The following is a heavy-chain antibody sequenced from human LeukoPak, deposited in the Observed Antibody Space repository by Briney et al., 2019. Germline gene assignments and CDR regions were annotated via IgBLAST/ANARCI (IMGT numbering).Heavy chain of an antibody. CDR3: ARDRVPFGETLLSYFDY. CDR2: IYYSGST. J-gene: IGHJ4*02. D-gene: IGHD3-10*01. CDR1: GGSVSSGSYY. V-gene: IGHV4-61*01. Sequence: SETLSLTGTVSGGSVSSGSYYWSWIRQPPGKGREWIGYIYYSGSTNYNPSLKSRVTISVDTSKNQFSLKLSSVTAADTAVYYCARDRVPFGETLLSYFDYWGQGTLVTVSS.